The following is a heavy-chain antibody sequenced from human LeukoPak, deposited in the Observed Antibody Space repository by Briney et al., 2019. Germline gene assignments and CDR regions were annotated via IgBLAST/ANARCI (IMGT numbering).Heavy chain of an antibody. V-gene: IGHV3-74*01. J-gene: IGHJ4*02. CDR3: VRSLRSADF. CDR1: GFTVTNYY. Sequence: GGSLRLSCAASGFTVTNYYMSWVRQAPGKGLMWVSQISPDGSQTFYADSVKGRFTISRDNAKNTLFLQMDSLRAEDTALYYCVRSLRSADFWGQGTLVTVSS. CDR2: ISPDGSQT.